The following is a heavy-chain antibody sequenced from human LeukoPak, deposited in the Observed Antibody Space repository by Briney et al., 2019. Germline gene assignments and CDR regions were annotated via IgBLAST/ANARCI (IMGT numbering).Heavy chain of an antibody. J-gene: IGHJ4*02. CDR1: GYTFTGYY. D-gene: IGHD6-19*01. CDR3: ARDTPPPGIAVAGTPPDY. CDR2: INPNSGGT. Sequence: ASVKVSCKASGYTFTGYYMHWVRQAPGQGLEWMGWINPNSGGTNYAQKFQGRVTMTTDTSTSTAYMELRSLRSDDTAVYYCARDTPPPGIAVAGTPPDYWGQGTLVTVSS. V-gene: IGHV1-2*02.